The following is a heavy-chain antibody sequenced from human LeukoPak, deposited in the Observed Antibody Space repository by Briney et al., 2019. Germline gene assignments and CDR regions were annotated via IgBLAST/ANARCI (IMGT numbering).Heavy chain of an antibody. D-gene: IGHD2-2*01. CDR3: ARDGPYCSSTSCRDAFDI. Sequence: PSETLSLTCTVSGGSISSYYWSWIRQPPGKGLEWIGYIYYSGGTNYNPSLKSRVTISVDTSKNQFSLKLSSVTAADTAVYYCARDGPYCSSTSCRDAFDIWGQGTMVTVSS. CDR1: GGSISSYY. J-gene: IGHJ3*02. V-gene: IGHV4-59*01. CDR2: IYYSGGT.